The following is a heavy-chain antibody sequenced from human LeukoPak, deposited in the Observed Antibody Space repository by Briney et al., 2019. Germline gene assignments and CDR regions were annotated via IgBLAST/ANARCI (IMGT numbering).Heavy chain of an antibody. CDR1: GFTVSSNS. D-gene: IGHD1-26*01. CDR3: ATNSGSPGGY. V-gene: IGHV3-53*01. J-gene: IGHJ4*02. Sequence: GGSLXLSCAASGFTVSSNSLSWVRQAPGKGLEWVSIIYSGSSTYYADSVKGRFTISRDNSKNTLYLQMNSLRVEDTAMYYCATNSGSPGGYWGQGTLVTVSS. CDR2: IYSGSST.